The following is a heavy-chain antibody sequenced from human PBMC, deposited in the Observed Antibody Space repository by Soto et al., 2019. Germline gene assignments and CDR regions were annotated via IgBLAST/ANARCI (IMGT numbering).Heavy chain of an antibody. J-gene: IGHJ6*02. CDR1: GYTFTSYG. V-gene: IGHV1-18*01. CDR3: ARDLGYGSGSYYWSTYYYGMDV. D-gene: IGHD3-10*01. CDR2: ISAYNGNT. Sequence: ASVKVSCKASGYTFTSYGISWVRQAPGQGLEWMGWISAYNGNTNYAQKLQGRVTMTTDTSTSTAYMELRSLRSDDTAVYYCARDLGYGSGSYYWSTYYYGMDVWGQGTTVTVSS.